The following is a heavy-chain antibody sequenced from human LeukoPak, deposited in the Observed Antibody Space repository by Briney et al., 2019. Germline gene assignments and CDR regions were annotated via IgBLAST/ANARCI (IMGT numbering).Heavy chain of an antibody. CDR2: IYYSGST. J-gene: IGHJ5*02. V-gene: IGHV4-31*03. CDR3: ATSPASDIVLWFDP. CDR1: GGSISSGGYY. D-gene: IGHD2-8*01. Sequence: SETLSLTCTVSGGSISSGGYYWSWIRQHPGKGLEWIGYIYYSGSTYYNPSLKSRVTISVDTSKNQFSLKLSSVTAADTAVYYCATSPASDIVLWFDPWGQGTPVTVSS.